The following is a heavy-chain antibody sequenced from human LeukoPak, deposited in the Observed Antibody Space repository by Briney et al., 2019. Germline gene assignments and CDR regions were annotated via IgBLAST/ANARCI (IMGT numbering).Heavy chain of an antibody. CDR3: GTTEHDSGDF. D-gene: IGHD6-25*01. V-gene: IGHV4-38-2*02. CDR2: VYPGGST. CDR1: GYSISSGYY. Sequence: SETLSLTCTVSGYSISSGYYWGWIRQPPGRGLEWIGEVYPGGSTNYSPSLKSRVTISVDKSKNQFSLTLIAVTAADTAVYFCGTTEHDSGDFWGQGTLVTVSS. J-gene: IGHJ4*02.